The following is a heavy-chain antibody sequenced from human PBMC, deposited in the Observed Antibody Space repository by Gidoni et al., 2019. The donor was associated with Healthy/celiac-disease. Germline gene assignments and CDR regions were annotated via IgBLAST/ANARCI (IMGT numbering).Heavy chain of an antibody. J-gene: IGHJ5*02. CDR3: ARTYYYDSSGYRSDFPFDP. V-gene: IGHV1-18*04. D-gene: IGHD3-22*01. Sequence: QVQLVQSGAEVQKPGASVKVSCKASGYTFTSYGISWVRQAPGQGLEWMGWISAYNGNTNYAQKLQGRVTMTTDTSTSTAYMELRSLRSDDTAVYYWARTYYYDSSGYRSDFPFDPWGQGTLVTVSS. CDR2: ISAYNGNT. CDR1: GYTFTSYG.